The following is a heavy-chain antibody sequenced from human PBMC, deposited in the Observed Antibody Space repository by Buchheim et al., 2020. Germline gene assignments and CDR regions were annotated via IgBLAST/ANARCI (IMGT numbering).Heavy chain of an antibody. Sequence: EVQLVESGGGLVQPGGSLRLSCAASGFTFSSYWMSWVRQAPGKGLEWVANITQDGSQIEYVDSVKGRFTISRDNSRKSLYLKMNSLRDEDTAVYYCEREGTGGLDFWGQGIL. J-gene: IGHJ4*02. D-gene: IGHD3-16*01. CDR2: ITQDGSQI. CDR1: GFTFSSYW. CDR3: EREGTGGLDF. V-gene: IGHV3-7*01.